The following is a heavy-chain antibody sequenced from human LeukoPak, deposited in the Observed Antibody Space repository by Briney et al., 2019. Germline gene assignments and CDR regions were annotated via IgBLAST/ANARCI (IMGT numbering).Heavy chain of an antibody. V-gene: IGHV3-21*06. CDR3: ARDPPYDILTGYLLQAFDI. Sequence: GGSLRLSCAASGFTFSSYNMNWVRQAPGKGLEWVSSITSSSSYIYYADSVKGRFTISRDNAKNSLYLQMDSLRVEDTAVYYCARDPPYDILTGYLLQAFDIWGQGTMVTVSS. D-gene: IGHD3-9*01. J-gene: IGHJ3*02. CDR1: GFTFSSYN. CDR2: ITSSSSYI.